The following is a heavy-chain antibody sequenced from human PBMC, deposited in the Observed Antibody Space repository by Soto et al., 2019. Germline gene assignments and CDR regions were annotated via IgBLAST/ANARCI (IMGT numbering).Heavy chain of an antibody. CDR3: ASSDTAMVPLDY. J-gene: IGHJ4*02. CDR2: IYYSGST. D-gene: IGHD5-18*01. V-gene: IGHV4-59*01. CDR1: GGSISSYY. Sequence: PSETLSLTCTVSGGSISSYYWSWIRQPPGKGLEWIGYIYYSGSTNYNPSLKSRVTISVDTSKNQFPLKLSSVTAADTAVYYCASSDTAMVPLDYWGQGTLVTVSS.